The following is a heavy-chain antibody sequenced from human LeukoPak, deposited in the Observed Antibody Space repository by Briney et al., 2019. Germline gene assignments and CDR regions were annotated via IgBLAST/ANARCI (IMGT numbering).Heavy chain of an antibody. CDR1: GFTFSNYE. CDR3: ARGCYYERSGYCPFDY. CDR2: ISSSGRNI. J-gene: IGHJ4*02. D-gene: IGHD3-22*01. Sequence: GGSLRLSCAASGFTFSNYEFNWVRQAPGKGLEWVSYISSSGRNIYYADSVKGRFTISRDNAKNSLYLQMNSLRAEDTAVYYCARGCYYERSGYCPFDYWGPGTLVTVSS. V-gene: IGHV3-48*03.